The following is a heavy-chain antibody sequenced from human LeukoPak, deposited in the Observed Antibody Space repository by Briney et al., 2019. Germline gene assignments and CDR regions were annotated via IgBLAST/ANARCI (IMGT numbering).Heavy chain of an antibody. J-gene: IGHJ4*02. Sequence: GESLKISCKGSGYTFTNYWIGWVRQMPGKGLEFMGIIYPGDSDTRCSPSFQGQVTISVDKSINTAYLQWSSLKASDSAMYYCARAGYSNRWDGVDYWGQGTLVTVSS. CDR1: GYTFTNYW. D-gene: IGHD2/OR15-2a*01. CDR3: ARAGYSNRWDGVDY. CDR2: IYPGDSDT. V-gene: IGHV5-51*01.